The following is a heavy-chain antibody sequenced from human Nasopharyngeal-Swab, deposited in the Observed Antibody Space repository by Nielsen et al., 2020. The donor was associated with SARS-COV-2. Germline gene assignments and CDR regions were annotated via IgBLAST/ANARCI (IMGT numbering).Heavy chain of an antibody. CDR3: AKRDDYYESSGLGD. D-gene: IGHD3-22*01. V-gene: IGHV3-23*01. Sequence: GESLKISCAVSGFPLTQHAMSWVRQAPGKGLEWVSFISGAGGTTFYSDSVKGRFTISRDTSKNTLYLQMNSLRAEDTAVYYCAKRDDYYESSGLGDWGQGTLVTVSS. J-gene: IGHJ4*02. CDR1: GFPLTQHA. CDR2: ISGAGGTT.